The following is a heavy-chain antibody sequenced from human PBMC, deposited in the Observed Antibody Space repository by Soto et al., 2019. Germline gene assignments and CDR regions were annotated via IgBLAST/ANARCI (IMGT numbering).Heavy chain of an antibody. CDR1: GFDFNSYW. CDR3: AAWPLSSWFDY. Sequence: EVQLVESGGGSVQPGEYLRLSCVGSGFDFNSYWMGWVRQAPGKGPQWVANIGRDGSEKSYVDSLKGRVTISRDNARRSVHLQMNSLGVEDTAVYYCAAWPLSSWFDYWGRGILVTVSS. CDR2: IGRDGSEK. J-gene: IGHJ4*02. D-gene: IGHD6-13*01. V-gene: IGHV3-7*05.